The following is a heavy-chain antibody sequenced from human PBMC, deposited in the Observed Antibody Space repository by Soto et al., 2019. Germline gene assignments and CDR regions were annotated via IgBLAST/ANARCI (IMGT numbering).Heavy chain of an antibody. CDR3: ARDFTELYYYGSGSYYTPNDY. Sequence: ASVKVSCKASGYTFTSYVISWVRQAPGQGLEWMGWISAYNGNTNYAQKLQGRVTMTTDTSTSTAYMELRSLRSDDTAVYYCARDFTELYYYGSGSYYTPNDYWGQGTLVTVSS. CDR1: GYTFTSYV. J-gene: IGHJ4*02. CDR2: ISAYNGNT. D-gene: IGHD3-10*01. V-gene: IGHV1-18*01.